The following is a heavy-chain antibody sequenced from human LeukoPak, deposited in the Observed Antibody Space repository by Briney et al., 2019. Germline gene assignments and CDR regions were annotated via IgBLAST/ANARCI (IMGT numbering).Heavy chain of an antibody. CDR1: GYTFTSYY. V-gene: IGHV1-46*01. J-gene: IGHJ4*02. CDR3: ARAGLYSSSSALAADY. Sequence: ASVKVSRKASGYTFTSYYMHWVRQAPGQGLEWMAIINPSGGSTSYAQKFQGRVTMTRDTSTSTVYMELSSLRSEDTAVYYCARAGLYSSSSALAADYWGQGTLVTVSS. CDR2: INPSGGST. D-gene: IGHD6-6*01.